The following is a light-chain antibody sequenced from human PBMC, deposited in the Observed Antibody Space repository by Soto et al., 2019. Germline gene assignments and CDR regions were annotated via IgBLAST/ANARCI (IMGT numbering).Light chain of an antibody. V-gene: IGKV3-15*01. CDR2: GAS. Sequence: EIVLTQSPATLSLSPGERATLACTASQSVTSNLVWYQQKPGQAPRLLIYGASTRATGIPDRFSGSGSGTEFTLTISGPQSEDSAVYYCQQYNNWPWTFGQGTKGDI. CDR3: QQYNNWPWT. J-gene: IGKJ1*01. CDR1: QSVTSN.